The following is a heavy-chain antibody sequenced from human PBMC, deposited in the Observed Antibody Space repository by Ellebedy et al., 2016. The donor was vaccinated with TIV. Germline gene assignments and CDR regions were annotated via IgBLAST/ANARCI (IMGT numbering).Heavy chain of an antibody. CDR2: IFSSGST. J-gene: IGHJ3*02. CDR3: ARDFGDDAFDI. CDR1: GASIRGYY. Sequence: MPSETLSLTCTVSGASIRGYYWSWFRQSPGRALEWIGYIFSSGSTNYNPSLKSRVTISVDTSKNQFSLTLASVTAADTAVYYCARDFGDDAFDIWGQGILVAVSS. V-gene: IGHV4-59*01. D-gene: IGHD4-17*01.